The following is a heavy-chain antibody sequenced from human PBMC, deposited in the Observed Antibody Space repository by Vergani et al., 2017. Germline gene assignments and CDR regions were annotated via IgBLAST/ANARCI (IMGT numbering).Heavy chain of an antibody. V-gene: IGHV1-69*01. CDR1: GGTFSSYA. Sequence: QVQLVQSGAEVKKPGSSVKVSCKASGGTFSSYAISWVRQAPGQGLEWMGGIIPIFGTANYAQKFQGRVPITADESTSTAYMELSSLRSEDTAVYYCASRIVEMATITAGYYYYYGMDVWGQGTTVTVSS. CDR3: ASRIVEMATITAGYYYYYGMDV. D-gene: IGHD5-24*01. CDR2: IIPIFGTA. J-gene: IGHJ6*02.